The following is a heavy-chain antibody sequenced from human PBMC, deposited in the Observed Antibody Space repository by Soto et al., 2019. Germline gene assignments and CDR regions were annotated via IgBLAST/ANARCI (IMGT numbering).Heavy chain of an antibody. J-gene: IGHJ6*02. CDR1: GDSVSSNSAT. Sequence: SQTISRTCXISGDSVSSNSATSNWIRQSPSRGLEWLGRTYYRSKWYNDYAVSVKSRITINPDTSKNQFSLQLNSLTPEDTAVYYCARGGTGGMDVWGQGTTVTVSS. D-gene: IGHD1-1*01. CDR3: ARGGTGGMDV. CDR2: TYYRSKWYN. V-gene: IGHV6-1*01.